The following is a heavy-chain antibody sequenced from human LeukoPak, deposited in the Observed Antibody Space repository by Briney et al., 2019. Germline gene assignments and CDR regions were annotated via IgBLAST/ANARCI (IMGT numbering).Heavy chain of an antibody. CDR3: ARGRWELLHYDYYIYV. D-gene: IGHD1-26*01. CDR2: MNPNSGNT. Sequence: ASVKVSCKASGYTFTSYDINWVRQATGQGLEWMGWMNPNSGNTGYAQKFQGRVTMTRNTSISTAYMELSSLRSEDTAVYYCARGRWELLHYDYYIYVWGKGTTFTVSS. CDR1: GYTFTSYD. V-gene: IGHV1-8*01. J-gene: IGHJ6*03.